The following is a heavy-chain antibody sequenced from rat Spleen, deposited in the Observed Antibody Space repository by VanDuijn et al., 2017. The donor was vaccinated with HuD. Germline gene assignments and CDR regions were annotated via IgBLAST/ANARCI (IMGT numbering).Heavy chain of an antibody. CDR2: INYEGVKT. D-gene: IGHD1-1*01. V-gene: IGHV5-17*01. J-gene: IGHJ2*01. CDR3: ARENYYSADY. Sequence: EVQLVESGGGLIQPGRSLKLSCVASGFIFSDYGMAWVRQAPKKGLEWVATINYEGVKTYYRDSVKGRFTISRDNAHNTLYLQLNSLRSEDTATYYCARENYYSADYWGQGVMVTVSS. CDR1: GFIFSDYG.